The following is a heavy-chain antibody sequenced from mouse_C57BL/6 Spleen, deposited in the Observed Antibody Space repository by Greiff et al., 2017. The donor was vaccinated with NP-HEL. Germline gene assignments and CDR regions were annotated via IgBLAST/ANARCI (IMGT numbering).Heavy chain of an antibody. Sequence: QVQLQQSGAELVRPGASVKLSCKASGYTFTDYYINWVKQRPGQGLEWIARIYPGSGNTYYNEKFKGKATLTAEKSSSTAYMQLSSLTSEDSAVYFCARSDYYGSSWNYFDYWGQGTTLTVSS. CDR3: ARSDYYGSSWNYFDY. CDR2: IYPGSGNT. J-gene: IGHJ2*01. CDR1: GYTFTDYY. D-gene: IGHD1-1*01. V-gene: IGHV1-76*01.